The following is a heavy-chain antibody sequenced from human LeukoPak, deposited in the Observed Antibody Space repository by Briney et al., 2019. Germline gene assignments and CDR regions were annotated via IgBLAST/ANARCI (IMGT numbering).Heavy chain of an antibody. J-gene: IGHJ5*02. CDR1: GASISNYY. V-gene: IGHV4-59*01. Sequence: SETLSLTCTVSGASISNYYWNWIRQPPGKGVKWIGFIYNSGNTKYNPSLRGRVTISLDTSKNQFSLNLNSVTTADTAVYYCAGNTNILGDVNWFDPWGQGTLVTVSS. D-gene: IGHD2-8*01. CDR2: IYNSGNT. CDR3: AGNTNILGDVNWFDP.